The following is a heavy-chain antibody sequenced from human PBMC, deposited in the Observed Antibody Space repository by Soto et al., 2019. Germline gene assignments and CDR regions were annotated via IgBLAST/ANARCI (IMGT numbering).Heavy chain of an antibody. CDR2: GYHSVSI. CDR3: ARAFAGFGAYWYFDL. Sequence: PSETLSLNCTVSGGSITDYYWSWIRQPPGKALEWIGYGYHSVSIHYNPSLKTRVTISVDTSENQFSLRLSSVTAADTAVYYCARAFAGFGAYWYFDLWGRGTLVTVSS. J-gene: IGHJ2*01. V-gene: IGHV4-59*01. D-gene: IGHD3-16*01. CDR1: GGSITDYY.